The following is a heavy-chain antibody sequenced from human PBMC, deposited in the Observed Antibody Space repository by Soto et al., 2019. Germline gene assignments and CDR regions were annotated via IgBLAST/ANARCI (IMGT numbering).Heavy chain of an antibody. CDR2: IYPCDSDT. J-gene: IGHJ4*02. Sequence: GEALKISCKGSGYSFTSYWIGWVRQLPGKSQWWGGIIYPCDSDTRYSPSFQCQVTISADKSISTASLQWSSLKASDTAMYYCGRQGYYYSGGYEFWGQGTLVTVSS. D-gene: IGHD3-22*01. V-gene: IGHV5-51*01. CDR3: GRQGYYYSGGYEF. CDR1: GYSFTSYW.